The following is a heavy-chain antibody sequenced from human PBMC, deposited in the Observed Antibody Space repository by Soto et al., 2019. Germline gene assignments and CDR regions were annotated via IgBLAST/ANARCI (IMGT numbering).Heavy chain of an antibody. CDR3: VRARATDSRPDY. V-gene: IGHV3-21*01. D-gene: IGHD3-22*01. Sequence: EVQLVESGGGLVKPGGSLRLSCEASGFTFSLYALVWVRQAPGKGLQWVSSISSGRRFIFYADSVKGRFTISRDDAKNSLYLQMNSLTVEDTALYYCVRARATDSRPDYWGQGNLVTLSS. CDR1: GFTFSLYA. CDR2: ISSGRRFI. J-gene: IGHJ4*02.